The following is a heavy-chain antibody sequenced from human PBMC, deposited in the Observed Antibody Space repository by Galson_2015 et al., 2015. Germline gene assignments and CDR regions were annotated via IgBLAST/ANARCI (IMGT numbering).Heavy chain of an antibody. CDR1: GFFSGVD. V-gene: IGHV3-23*05. CDR2: INGNGIST. CDR3: AKDPNWASGH. D-gene: IGHD3-16*01. J-gene: IGHJ4*02. Sequence: SLRLPCAVSGFFSGVDINWFRQPPGQALEWVSTINGNGISTSYAASVKGRFTISRDNSKNTLYMQMNSLRAEDTAIYYCAKDPNWASGHWGQGILVTVSS.